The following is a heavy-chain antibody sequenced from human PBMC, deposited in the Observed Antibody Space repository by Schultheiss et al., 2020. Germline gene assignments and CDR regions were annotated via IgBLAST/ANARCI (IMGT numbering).Heavy chain of an antibody. V-gene: IGHV3-49*04. CDR2: IRSKAYGGTT. J-gene: IGHJ4*02. Sequence: GGSLRLSCTASGFTFGDYAMSWVRQAPGKGLEWVGFIRSKAYGGTTEYAASVKGRFTISRDDSKSIAYLQMNSLKTEDTAVYYCTRSWGSPYFDYWGQGTLVTVSS. D-gene: IGHD3-16*01. CDR3: TRSWGSPYFDY. CDR1: GFTFGDYA.